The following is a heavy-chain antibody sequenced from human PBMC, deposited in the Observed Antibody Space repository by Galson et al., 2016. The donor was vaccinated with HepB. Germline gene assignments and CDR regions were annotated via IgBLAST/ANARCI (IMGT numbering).Heavy chain of an antibody. CDR2: ISAYNGNT. J-gene: IGHJ4*02. CDR1: GYTFTRYG. CDR3: VSDINWGKRGLPDSLGDY. V-gene: IGHV1-18*04. D-gene: IGHD7-27*01. Sequence: SVKVSCKAYGYTFTRYGISWVRQAPGQGLEWLGWISAYNGNTEYAQNVQGRVTMTTETYTSTAYMELWSLKSDDTAVYYCVSDINWGKRGLPDSLGDYWGQGTLVTVSS.